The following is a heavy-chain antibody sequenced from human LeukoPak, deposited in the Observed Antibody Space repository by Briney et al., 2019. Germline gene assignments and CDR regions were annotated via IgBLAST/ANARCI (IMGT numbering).Heavy chain of an antibody. CDR1: GYSFPTYW. CDR3: ARHGGLAYCGGDCYSEGAFDI. D-gene: IGHD2-21*02. J-gene: IGHJ3*02. Sequence: GESLKISCKGSGYSFPTYWIGWVRQMPGKGLEWMGIIYPGDSDTRYSPSFQGQVTISADKSISTAYLQWSSLKASDPAMYYCARHGGLAYCGGDCYSEGAFDIWGQGTMVTVSS. V-gene: IGHV5-51*01. CDR2: IYPGDSDT.